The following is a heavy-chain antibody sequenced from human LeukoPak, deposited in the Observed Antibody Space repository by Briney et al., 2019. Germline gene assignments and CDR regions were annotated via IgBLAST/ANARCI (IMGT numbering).Heavy chain of an antibody. CDR2: IIPIFGTA. Sequence: SVKVSCKASGGTFSSYAISWVRQAPGQGLEWMGGIIPIFGTANYAQKFQGRVTITADGSTSTAYMELSSLRSEDTAVYYCASLGATKVRYYYYGMDVWGQGTTVTVSS. CDR1: GGTFSSYA. CDR3: ASLGATKVRYYYYGMDV. J-gene: IGHJ6*02. D-gene: IGHD1-26*01. V-gene: IGHV1-69*13.